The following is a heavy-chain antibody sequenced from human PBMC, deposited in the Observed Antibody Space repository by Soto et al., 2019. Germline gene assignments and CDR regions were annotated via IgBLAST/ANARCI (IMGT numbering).Heavy chain of an antibody. V-gene: IGHV4-30-4*01. CDR2: IYYSGST. Sequence: PSETLSLTCTVSGGSISNGDYYWSWIRQPPGKGLEWIGYIYYSGSTYYNPSLKSRVTISVDTSKNQFSLKLSSVTAADTAVYYCARSLAGTYGPDYWGQGTLVTFSS. D-gene: IGHD3-10*01. CDR3: ARSLAGTYGPDY. J-gene: IGHJ4*02. CDR1: GGSISNGDYY.